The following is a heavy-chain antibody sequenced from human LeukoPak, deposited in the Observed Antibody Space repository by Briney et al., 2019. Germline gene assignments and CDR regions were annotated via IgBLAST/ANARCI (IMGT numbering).Heavy chain of an antibody. CDR1: GFTFSSYA. CDR2: IIPIFGTT. V-gene: IGHV1-69*06. CDR3: ARVVGLTGYSSSWYSGYYYYMDV. Sequence: MSGGSLRLSCAASGFTFSSYAISWVRQAPGQGLEWMGGIIPIFGTTNYAQKFQDRVTITADKSTSTAYMELSSLRSEDTAVYYCARVVGLTGYSSSWYSGYYYYMDVWGKGTTVTVSS. D-gene: IGHD6-13*01. J-gene: IGHJ6*03.